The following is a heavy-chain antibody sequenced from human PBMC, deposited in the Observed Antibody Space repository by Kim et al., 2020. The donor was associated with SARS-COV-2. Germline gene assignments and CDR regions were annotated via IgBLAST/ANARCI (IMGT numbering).Heavy chain of an antibody. D-gene: IGHD6-19*01. V-gene: IGHV1-3*01. CDR3: AREAVAGSFDY. Sequence: NTRYSQKFQARGSIARDTSATTAYLELSGLRSEDTAVYYCAREAVAGSFDYWGQGTLVTVSS. CDR2: NT. J-gene: IGHJ4*02.